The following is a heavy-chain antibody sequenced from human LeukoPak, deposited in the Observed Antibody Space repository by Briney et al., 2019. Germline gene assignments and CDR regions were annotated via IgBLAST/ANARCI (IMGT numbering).Heavy chain of an antibody. J-gene: IGHJ4*02. Sequence: GGSLTLSCSASGFIFSTYTMYWVRQAPGKGLEYVSVINGDGRTTYYIDSVKGRFTISRDNSKNTLYLQMSSLRADDTAVYYCVGDQVDDTGYLRWGQGTRVTVSA. CDR1: GFIFSTYT. V-gene: IGHV3-64D*06. D-gene: IGHD5-12*01. CDR3: VGDQVDDTGYLR. CDR2: INGDGRTT.